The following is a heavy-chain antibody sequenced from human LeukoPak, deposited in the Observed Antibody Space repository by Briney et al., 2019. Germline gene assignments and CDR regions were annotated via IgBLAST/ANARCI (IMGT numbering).Heavy chain of an antibody. CDR1: GGSISSYY. CDR3: ARSDYGDYSYYYTDV. V-gene: IGHV4-59*12. J-gene: IGHJ6*03. Sequence: SETLSLTCTVSGGSISSYYWSWIRQPPGKGLEWIGYIYYSGSTNYNPSLKSRVTISVDTSKNQFSLKLSSVTAADTAVYYCARSDYGDYSYYYTDVWGKGTTVTISS. D-gene: IGHD4-17*01. CDR2: IYYSGST.